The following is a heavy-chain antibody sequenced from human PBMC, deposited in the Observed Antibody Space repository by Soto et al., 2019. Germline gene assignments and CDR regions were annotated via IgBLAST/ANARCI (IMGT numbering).Heavy chain of an antibody. D-gene: IGHD3-3*01. CDR2: IKSKPDGGTT. J-gene: IGHJ4*02. V-gene: IGHV3-15*01. Sequence: GGSLRLSCAASGVTFSNAWMSWVRQAPGKGLEWVGRIKSKPDGGTTYYAATVKGRFTISRDDSKNTLYQQMNSLKTADPAVYYCASYFVLRLPPVFLYWGQRTLVTVSS. CDR1: GVTFSNAW. CDR3: ASYFVLRLPPVFLY.